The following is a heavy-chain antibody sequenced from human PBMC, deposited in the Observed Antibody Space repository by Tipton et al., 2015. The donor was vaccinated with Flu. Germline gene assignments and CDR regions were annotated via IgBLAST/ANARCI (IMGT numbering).Heavy chain of an antibody. CDR2: IYYSSRGST. J-gene: IGHJ4*02. CDR1: GDSITDYY. CDR3: ARDPAGYYDNSAYYIFDS. V-gene: IGHV4-59*12. Sequence: TLSLTCNVSGDSITDYYWSWIRQPPGKGLEWIASIYYSSRGSTSHYPSVKSRVTMSVDTSKNLVSLKLTSVTAADTAVYYCARDPAGYYDNSAYYIFDSWGQGALVTVSS. D-gene: IGHD3-22*01.